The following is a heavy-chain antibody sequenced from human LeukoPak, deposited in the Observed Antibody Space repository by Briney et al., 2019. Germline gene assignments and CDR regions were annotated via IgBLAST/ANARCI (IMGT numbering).Heavy chain of an antibody. V-gene: IGHV3-15*01. CDR1: GFTFSNAW. D-gene: IGHD2-21*02. CDR2: IKSKTDGGTT. J-gene: IGHJ2*01. CDR3: TTWDGEVTAINYWYFDL. Sequence: PGGSLRLSCAASGFTFSNAWMSWVRQAPGKGLEWVGRIKSKTDGGTTDYAAPVKGRFTISRDDSKNTLYLQMYRLKTEDTAVYYCTTWDGEVTAINYWYFDLWGRGTLVTVSS.